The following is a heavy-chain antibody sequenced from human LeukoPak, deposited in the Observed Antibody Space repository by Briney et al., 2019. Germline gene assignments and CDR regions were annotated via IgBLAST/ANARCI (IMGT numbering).Heavy chain of an antibody. CDR3: ARGGHYDFWSGPPDF. CDR2: INPNSGGT. CDR1: GYTFTGYY. D-gene: IGHD3-3*01. J-gene: IGHJ4*02. Sequence: GASVKVSCKASGYTFTGYYMHWVRQAPGQGLEWMGWINPNSGGTNYAQKFQGRVTMTRDTSISTAYTELSRLRSDDTAVYYCARGGHYDFWSGPPDFWGQGTLVTVSS. V-gene: IGHV1-2*02.